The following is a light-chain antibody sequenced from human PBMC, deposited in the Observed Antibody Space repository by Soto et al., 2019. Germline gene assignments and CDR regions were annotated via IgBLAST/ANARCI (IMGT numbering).Light chain of an antibody. J-gene: IGKJ1*01. CDR3: QQYESFPRT. CDR1: QSINNY. Sequence: DIQMTQSPSTLSASVGDRVTSTCRASQSINNYLAWYQQKPGKAPKLFIYKASTLESGVPSRFSGSGSGTEFTLSISSLQPDDFATYFCQQYESFPRTFGQGTKVEIK. CDR2: KAS. V-gene: IGKV1-5*03.